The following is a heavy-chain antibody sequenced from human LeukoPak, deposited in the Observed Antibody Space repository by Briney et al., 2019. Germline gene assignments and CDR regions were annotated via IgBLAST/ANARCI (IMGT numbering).Heavy chain of an antibody. D-gene: IGHD2-8*02. CDR2: ISDIGSI. Sequence: SETLSLTCTVSGGSISSYYWSWIRQPPGKGLEWIAYISDIGSINYNPSLKSRVTISLDTSKNQFSLKLSSVTAADPSVYYCAGHHPRNTVDFWGQGTLVTVSS. J-gene: IGHJ4*02. CDR1: GGSISSYY. V-gene: IGHV4-59*08. CDR3: AGHHPRNTVDF.